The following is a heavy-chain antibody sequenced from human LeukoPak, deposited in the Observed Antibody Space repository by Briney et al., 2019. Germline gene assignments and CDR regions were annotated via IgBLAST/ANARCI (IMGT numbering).Heavy chain of an antibody. J-gene: IGHJ5*02. CDR1: GGSISSYY. Sequence: SETLSLTCTVSGGSISSYYWSWIRQPPGKGLEWIGYIYYSGSTNYNPSLKSRVTISVDTSKNQFSLKLSSVTAADTAVYYCARDTPDNLHDVMVGWFDPWGQGTLVTVSS. CDR3: ARDTPDNLHDVMVGWFDP. CDR2: IYYSGST. V-gene: IGHV4-59*01. D-gene: IGHD1-20*01.